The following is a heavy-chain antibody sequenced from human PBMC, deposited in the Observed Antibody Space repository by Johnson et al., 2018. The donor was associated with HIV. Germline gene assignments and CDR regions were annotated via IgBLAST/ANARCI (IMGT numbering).Heavy chain of an antibody. D-gene: IGHD2-2*01. CDR2: ISYDGSNK. J-gene: IGHJ3*02. CDR3: AKGGLDCSSTSCPHVGPGIAAASVDAFDI. CDR1: GFTFSSYG. V-gene: IGHV3-30*18. Sequence: QLVESGGGVVQPGRSLRLSCAASGFTFSSYGMHWVRQAPGKGLEWVAVISYDGSNKYYAESVKGRFTISRDHSKNTMSLQMNSLRAEDTAVYYCAKGGLDCSSTSCPHVGPGIAAASVDAFDIWGQGTMVTVSS.